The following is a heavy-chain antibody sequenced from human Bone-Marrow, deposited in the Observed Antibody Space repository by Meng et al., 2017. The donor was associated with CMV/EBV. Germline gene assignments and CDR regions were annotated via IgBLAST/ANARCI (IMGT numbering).Heavy chain of an antibody. CDR2: IYYSGST. CDR1: GRSISSYY. J-gene: IGHJ3*01. D-gene: IGHD1-26*01. CDR3: ARAARGCYEDAFDF. V-gene: IGHV4-59*01. Sequence: SETLSPTCTVSGRSISSYYWSWIRQPPGKGLEWIWYIYYSGSTNYNPSLKSRVTISVDTSKNQFSLKLSSVTAADTAVYYCARAARGCYEDAFDFWGQGTMVTVSS.